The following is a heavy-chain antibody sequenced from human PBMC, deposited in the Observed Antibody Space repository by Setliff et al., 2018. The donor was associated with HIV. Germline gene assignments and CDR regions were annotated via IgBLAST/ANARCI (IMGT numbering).Heavy chain of an antibody. J-gene: IGHJ5*02. D-gene: IGHD3-9*01. Sequence: GASVKVSCKASGYTFTTYGISWVRQAPGHGLEWMGWISAYTGHTDYASRLLGRVTLTTDTSTSTAYMELRSLSSDDTAVYFCARARLQGIVTAVGPRDNCLDPWGQGTRVTVSS. CDR1: GYTFTTYG. CDR3: ARARLQGIVTAVGPRDNCLDP. V-gene: IGHV1-18*04. CDR2: ISAYTGHT.